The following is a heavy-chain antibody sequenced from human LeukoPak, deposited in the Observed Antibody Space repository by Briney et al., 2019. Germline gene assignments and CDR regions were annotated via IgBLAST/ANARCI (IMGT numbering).Heavy chain of an antibody. J-gene: IGHJ6*03. CDR2: IKQDGSEK. CDR3: ARHVAYRPYYYYYYMDV. V-gene: IGHV3-7*01. CDR1: GFTFSSYW. D-gene: IGHD3-16*02. Sequence: GGSLRLSCAASGFTFSSYWMSWVRQAPGKGLEWVANIKQDGSEKYYVDSVKGRFTISRDNAKNSLYLQMNSLRAADTAVYYCARHVAYRPYYYYYYMDVWGKGTTVTISS.